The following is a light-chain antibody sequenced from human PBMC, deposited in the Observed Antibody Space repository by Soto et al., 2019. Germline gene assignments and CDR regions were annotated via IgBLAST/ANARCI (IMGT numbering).Light chain of an antibody. CDR2: AAF. CDR1: QSISRY. Sequence: DIQMTQSPSSLSASVGDRVTITCRASQSISRYLNWYHQKPGKAPELLIYAAFRLLSGVPSRFSGSGSGSDFTLTISSLQAEDFGTYYCQQSYSTLITFGQGTRLEIK. V-gene: IGKV1-39*01. CDR3: QQSYSTLIT. J-gene: IGKJ5*01.